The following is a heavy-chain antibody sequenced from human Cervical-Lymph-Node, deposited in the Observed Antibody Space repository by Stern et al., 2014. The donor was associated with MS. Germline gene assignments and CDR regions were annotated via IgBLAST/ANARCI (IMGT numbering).Heavy chain of an antibody. Sequence: EVQLVESGGGLVQPGGSLRLSCAASGFNFSAYDMHWVRQVTGNRLEWVSAISSAGDRYYPGSVKGRFTISRDSAKSSLYLQMNSLRAGDTAVYYCARDLPRGGGNGMDVWGQGTTVTVSS. V-gene: IGHV3-13*01. J-gene: IGHJ6*02. D-gene: IGHD4-23*01. CDR1: GFNFSAYD. CDR2: ISSAGDR. CDR3: ARDLPRGGGNGMDV.